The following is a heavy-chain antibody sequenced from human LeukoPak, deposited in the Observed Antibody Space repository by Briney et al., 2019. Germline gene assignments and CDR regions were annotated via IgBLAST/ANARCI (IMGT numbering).Heavy chain of an antibody. Sequence: GGSLRLSCAASGFTVSNNYMNWVRQAPGKGLEWVSVIYSGGNTYYAVSVKGRFTISRDNSKNTLHLQMNSLRVEDTTVYYCARDRDYGGKLGYWGQGTLVTVSS. CDR3: ARDRDYGGKLGY. V-gene: IGHV3-66*02. CDR1: GFTVSNNY. D-gene: IGHD4-23*01. CDR2: IYSGGNT. J-gene: IGHJ4*02.